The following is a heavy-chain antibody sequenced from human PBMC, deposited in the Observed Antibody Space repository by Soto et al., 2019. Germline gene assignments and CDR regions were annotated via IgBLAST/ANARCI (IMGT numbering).Heavy chain of an antibody. J-gene: IGHJ4*02. CDR3: ASARIEGNYFDY. D-gene: IGHD1-26*01. CDR1: GGSISSYY. V-gene: IGHV4-59*01. Sequence: PSETLSLTCTVSGGSISSYYWSWIRQPPGKGLEWIGYIYYSGSTNYNPSLKSRVTISVDTSKNQFSLKLSSVTAADTAVYYCASARIEGNYFDYWGQGTLVTVSS. CDR2: IYYSGST.